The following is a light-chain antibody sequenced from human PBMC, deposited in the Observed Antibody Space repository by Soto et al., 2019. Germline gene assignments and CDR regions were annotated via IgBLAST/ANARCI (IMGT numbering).Light chain of an antibody. CDR3: SSYASSSIYF. CDR1: SSVVGGYNY. Sequence: QSVLTQPASVSGSPGQSITISCTGTSSVVGGYNYVSWYQQHPGKAPKLIIYDVSNRPSGVSNRFSGSKSGNTASLTISGLQAEVEAYFYWSSYASSSIYFLGTGSNLTV. J-gene: IGLJ1*01. V-gene: IGLV2-14*01. CDR2: DVS.